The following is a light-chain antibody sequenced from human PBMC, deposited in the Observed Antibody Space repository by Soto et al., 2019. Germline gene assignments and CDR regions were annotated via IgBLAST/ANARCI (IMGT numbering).Light chain of an antibody. CDR1: QSVRNN. J-gene: IGKJ1*01. CDR3: QQYHSYWT. Sequence: IVMNQSPSTLSVSPGERFTLSCRASQSVRNNLAWYQQKPGQAPRLLIYEASIRATGVPARFSGSGSGTEFTLTISSLQTDDFSTYYCQQYHSYWTFGQGTKVDI. CDR2: EAS. V-gene: IGKV3-15*01.